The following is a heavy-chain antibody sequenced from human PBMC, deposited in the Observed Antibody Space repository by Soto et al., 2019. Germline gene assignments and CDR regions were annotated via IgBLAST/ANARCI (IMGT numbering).Heavy chain of an antibody. CDR1: GYPVTAYY. CDR3: ARGGGVGVAGSAAFDM. V-gene: IGHV1-2*02. Sequence: QLHLVQSGAVVKKPGASVTVSCSASGYPVTAYYMHWVRQAPGRGLEWMGGINPATGAAKYTQTFPGRGTMTRDTAAGTVFMELSGLTSGDTGVFLCARGGGVGVAGSAAFDMWGQGTLVTVSS. CDR2: INPATGAA. D-gene: IGHD3-3*01. J-gene: IGHJ3*02.